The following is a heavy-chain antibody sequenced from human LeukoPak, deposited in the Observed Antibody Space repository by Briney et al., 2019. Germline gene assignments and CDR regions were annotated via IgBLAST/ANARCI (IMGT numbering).Heavy chain of an antibody. D-gene: IGHD3-3*01. Sequence: GSSVKVSCKASGGTFSSYAISWVRQAPGQGLEWMGIINPSGGSTSYAQKFQGRVTMTRDTSTSTVYMELSSLRSEDTAVYYCAPIGSGVSWGQGTLVTVSS. CDR2: INPSGGST. CDR3: APIGSGVS. V-gene: IGHV1-46*01. CDR1: GGTFSSYA. J-gene: IGHJ4*02.